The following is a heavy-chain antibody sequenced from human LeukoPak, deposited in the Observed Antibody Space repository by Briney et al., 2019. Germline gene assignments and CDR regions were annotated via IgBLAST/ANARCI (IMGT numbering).Heavy chain of an antibody. J-gene: IGHJ4*02. D-gene: IGHD6-19*01. CDR1: GFTFSSYS. CDR3: ARDIGGQWLVHGDY. CDR2: ISSSSSYI. V-gene: IGHV3-21*01. Sequence: GGSLRLSCAASGFTFSSYSMNWVRQAPGKGLEWVSSISSSSSYIYYADPVKGRFTISRDNAKNSLYLQMNSLRAEDTAVYYCARDIGGQWLVHGDYWGQGTLVTVSS.